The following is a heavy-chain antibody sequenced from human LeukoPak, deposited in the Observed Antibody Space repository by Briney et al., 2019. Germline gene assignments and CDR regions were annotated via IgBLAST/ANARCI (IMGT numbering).Heavy chain of an antibody. CDR1: GFTFDDHG. CDR3: AELGITMIGGV. V-gene: IGHV3-20*04. Sequence: GGSLRLSCAASGFTFDDHGMSWVRQAPGKGLEWVSGINWNGGSTGYVDSVKGRFTISRDNAKNSLYLQMNSLRAEDTAVYYCAELGITMIGGVWGKGTTVTISS. D-gene: IGHD3-10*02. CDR2: INWNGGST. J-gene: IGHJ6*04.